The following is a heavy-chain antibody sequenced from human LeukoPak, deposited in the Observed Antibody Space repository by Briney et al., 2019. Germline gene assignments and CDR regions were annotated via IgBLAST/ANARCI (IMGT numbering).Heavy chain of an antibody. J-gene: IGHJ4*02. V-gene: IGHV3-23*01. CDR1: GFIFSNYA. Sequence: GGSLRLSCAASGFIFSNYAISWVRQAPGKGLEWVSVISISDGSTYYADSVTGRFTISRDNSKNTLYLQVNSLRAEDTAVYYCAKGGKWDVTPFDYWGQGALVTVSS. D-gene: IGHD1-26*01. CDR3: AKGGKWDVTPFDY. CDR2: ISISDGST.